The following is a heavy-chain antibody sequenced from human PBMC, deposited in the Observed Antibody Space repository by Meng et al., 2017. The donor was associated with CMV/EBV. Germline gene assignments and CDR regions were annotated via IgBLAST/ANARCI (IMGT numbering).Heavy chain of an antibody. J-gene: IGHJ4*02. CDR1: GGSISSYY. CDR3: ARGPEVDYGDYVGLDY. Sequence: VALPEWGLGRADPSETLSHPCPISGGSISSYYCSCSRQPAGKGLEWIGRIYTSGSTNYNPSLKSRVTMSVDTSKNQFSLKLCSVTAADTAVYYCARGPEVDYGDYVGLDYWGQGTLVTVSS. D-gene: IGHD4-17*01. V-gene: IGHV4-4*07. CDR2: IYTSGST.